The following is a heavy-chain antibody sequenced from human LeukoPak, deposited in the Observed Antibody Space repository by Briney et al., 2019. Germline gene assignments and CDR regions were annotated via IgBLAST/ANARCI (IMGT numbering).Heavy chain of an antibody. CDR2: IYHSGST. Sequence: SETLSLTCAVSGYSISSGYYWGWIRQPPGKGLEWIGSIYHSGSTYYNPSLKSRVTISVDTSKNQFSLKLSSVTAADTAVYYCAYSSSWYGWAFDYWGQGTLVTVSS. CDR3: AYSSSWYGWAFDY. D-gene: IGHD6-13*01. V-gene: IGHV4-38-2*01. CDR1: GYSISSGYY. J-gene: IGHJ4*02.